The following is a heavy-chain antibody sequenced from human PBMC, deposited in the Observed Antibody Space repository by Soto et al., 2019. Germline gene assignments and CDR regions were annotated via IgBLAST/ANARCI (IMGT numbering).Heavy chain of an antibody. CDR3: ASAYSSGWYGRDFYYYYGMDV. CDR1: GYTFTSYA. V-gene: IGHV7-4-1*01. D-gene: IGHD6-19*01. Sequence: GAAVKVSCKASGYTFTSYAMNWVRQAPGQGLEWMGWINTNTGNPTYAQGFTGRFVFSLDTSVSTAYLQICSLKAEDTAVYYCASAYSSGWYGRDFYYYYGMDVWGQGTPVTVYS. J-gene: IGHJ6*02. CDR2: INTNTGNP.